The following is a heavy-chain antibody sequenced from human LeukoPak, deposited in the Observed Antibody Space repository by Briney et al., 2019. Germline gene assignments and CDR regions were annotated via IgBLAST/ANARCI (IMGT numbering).Heavy chain of an antibody. D-gene: IGHD2-2*01. V-gene: IGHV3-33*06. CDR1: GFTFSSYG. CDR2: IWYDGSNK. Sequence: GSLRHSCAASGFTFSSYGMHWVRQAPGKGLEWVAVIWYDGSNKYYADSVKGRFTISRDNSKNTLYLQMNSLRAEDTAVYYCAKGYCSSTSCYYYYYMDVWGKGTTVTVSS. J-gene: IGHJ6*03. CDR3: AKGYCSSTSCYYYYYMDV.